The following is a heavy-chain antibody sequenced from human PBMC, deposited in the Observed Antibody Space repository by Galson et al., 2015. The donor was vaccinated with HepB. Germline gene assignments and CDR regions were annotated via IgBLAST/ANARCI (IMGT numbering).Heavy chain of an antibody. CDR2: ISSNGGST. J-gene: IGHJ1*01. V-gene: IGHV3-64D*06. CDR3: VKGGYGDYADFQH. CDR1: GFTFSSYA. D-gene: IGHD4-17*01. Sequence: SLRLSCAASGFTFSSYAMHWVRQAPGKGLEYVSAISSNGGSTYYADSVKGRFTISRDNSKNTLYLQMSSLRAEDTAVYYCVKGGYGDYADFQHWGQGTLVTVSS.